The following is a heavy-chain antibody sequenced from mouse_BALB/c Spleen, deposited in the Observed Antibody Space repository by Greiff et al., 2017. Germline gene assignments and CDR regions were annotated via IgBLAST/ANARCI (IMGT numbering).Heavy chain of an antibody. CDR2: ISSGGSYT. V-gene: IGHV5-6-4*01. J-gene: IGHJ2*01. D-gene: IGHD2-14*01. CDR1: GFTFSSNT. CDR3: TRYDGFDY. Sequence: EVKLMESGGGLVKPGGSLKLSCAASGFTFSSNTMSWVRQTPEKRLEWVATISSGGSYTYYPDSVKGRFTISRDNAKNTLYLQMSSLKSEDTAMYYCTRYDGFDYWGQGTTLTVSS.